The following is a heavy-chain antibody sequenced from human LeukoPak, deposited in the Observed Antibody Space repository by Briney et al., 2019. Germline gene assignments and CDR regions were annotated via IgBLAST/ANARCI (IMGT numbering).Heavy chain of an antibody. CDR1: GFTFSSYS. V-gene: IGHV3-21*06. CDR2: ISSSSSYI. Sequence: GGSLRLSCVVSGFTFSSYSMSWVRQAPGKGLEWVSSISSSSSYIYYADSVKGRFTISRDDAKNSLYLQMNSLRAEDTAVYFCARVFSSSWYILYYFDYWGQGSLVTVSS. CDR3: ARVFSSSWYILYYFDY. D-gene: IGHD6-13*01. J-gene: IGHJ4*02.